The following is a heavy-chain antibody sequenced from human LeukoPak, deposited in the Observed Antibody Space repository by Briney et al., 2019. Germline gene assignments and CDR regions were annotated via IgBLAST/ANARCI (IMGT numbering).Heavy chain of an antibody. V-gene: IGHV1-2*02. Sequence: GSSLRVSPTASAYTLTVNYMYWGRHAPGQGGVWVWGVNPDGCGTNYAQKFQGRVTMAGDTSISTAYMELSRLTYDDTAVYYCAPGDWSSSLGCYDYSDDWGQGTLVTVSA. CDR1: AYTLTVNY. D-gene: IGHD2-2*01. CDR2: VNPDGCGT. CDR3: APGDWSSSLGCYDYSDD. J-gene: IGHJ4*02.